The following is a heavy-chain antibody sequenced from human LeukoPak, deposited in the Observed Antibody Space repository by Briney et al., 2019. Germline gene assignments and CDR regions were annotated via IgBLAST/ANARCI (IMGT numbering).Heavy chain of an antibody. J-gene: IGHJ5*02. D-gene: IGHD6-13*01. CDR2: MNPNSGNT. CDR3: ARVESGSRTPFDP. V-gene: IGHV1-8*03. CDR1: GGTFSSYA. Sequence: ASVKVSCKASGGTFSSYAISWVRQAPGQGLEWMGWMNPNSGNTGYAQKFQGRVTITRNTSINTAYMELSSLRSEDTAVYYCARVESGSRTPFDPWGQGTLVTVSS.